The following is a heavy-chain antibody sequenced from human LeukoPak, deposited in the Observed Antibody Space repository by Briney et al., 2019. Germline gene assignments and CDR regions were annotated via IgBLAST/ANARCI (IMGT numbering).Heavy chain of an antibody. V-gene: IGHV5-51*01. J-gene: IGHJ6*04. D-gene: IGHD2-8*01. Sequence: GESLKISCKGSGYTFSSYWIGWVRQMPGKGLEWMGIIYPDDSDTRYSPSFQGQVTISADKSISTAYLQWSSLKASDTAMYYCARLAYCSNDVCYSNYYYAMDVWGKGTTVTVSS. CDR3: ARLAYCSNDVCYSNYYYAMDV. CDR1: GYTFSSYW. CDR2: IYPDDSDT.